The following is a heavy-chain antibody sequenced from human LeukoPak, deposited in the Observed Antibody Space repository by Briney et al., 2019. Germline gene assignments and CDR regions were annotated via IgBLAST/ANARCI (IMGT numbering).Heavy chain of an antibody. CDR2: MNQDGSGK. D-gene: IGHD2-15*01. V-gene: IGHV3-7*01. J-gene: IGHJ5*02. CDR1: GFTFSNYW. CDR3: ARVSFRLGEVESLFNWFDP. Sequence: GGSLRLSCAASGFTFSNYWMTWVRQAPGKGLEWVANMNQDGSGKYYVDSVKGRFAISRDNAKNSLYLQMNSLRAEDTAVYYCARVSFRLGEVESLFNWFDPWGQGTLVTVSS.